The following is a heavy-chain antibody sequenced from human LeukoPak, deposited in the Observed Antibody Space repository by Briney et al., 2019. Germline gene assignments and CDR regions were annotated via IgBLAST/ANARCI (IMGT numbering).Heavy chain of an antibody. CDR3: AGGRDGYTFDY. Sequence: SETLSLTCAVSGGSISSSYWWSWVRQPPGKGLEWIGEIFHSGSTNYNPSLKSRVTISVDTSKNQFSLKLSSVTAADTAVYYCAGGRDGYTFDYWGQGTLVTVSS. CDR2: IFHSGST. J-gene: IGHJ4*02. CDR1: GGSISSSYW. V-gene: IGHV4-4*02. D-gene: IGHD5-24*01.